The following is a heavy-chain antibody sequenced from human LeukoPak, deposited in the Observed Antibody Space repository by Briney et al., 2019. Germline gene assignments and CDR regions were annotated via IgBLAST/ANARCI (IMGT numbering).Heavy chain of an antibody. CDR3: ARDLVTVTKGFDI. V-gene: IGHV4-59*11. CDR1: GDSFSSHY. CDR2: ISYIGST. J-gene: IGHJ3*02. D-gene: IGHD4-17*01. Sequence: PSETLSLTCAVSGDSFSSHYWTWIRQSPGKGLEWIGYISYIGSTNYNPSLKSRVTISIDTSKNQFSLKLRSVTAEDTAVYYCARDLVTVTKGFDIWGHGTMVSVS.